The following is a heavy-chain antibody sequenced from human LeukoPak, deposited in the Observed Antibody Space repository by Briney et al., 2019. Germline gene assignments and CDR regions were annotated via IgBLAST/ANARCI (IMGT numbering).Heavy chain of an antibody. Sequence: ASVKVSCKTSGYSFINYGITWVRQAPGQGLEWMGWISGYKANTNYAQKFQGRVTMTTDTSTSTAYMELRSLTSDDTAVYFCARDIWESSGFPHYFDYWGQGTLVTVSS. CDR3: ARDIWESSGFPHYFDY. V-gene: IGHV1-18*01. CDR2: ISGYKANT. CDR1: GYSFINYG. D-gene: IGHD6-19*01. J-gene: IGHJ4*02.